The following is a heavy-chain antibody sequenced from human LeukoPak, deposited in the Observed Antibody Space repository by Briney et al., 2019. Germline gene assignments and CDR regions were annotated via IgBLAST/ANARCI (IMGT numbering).Heavy chain of an antibody. Sequence: GGSLRLSCAASGFTFKNYAMSRVRQAPGKGLEWVSAISGSGGSTYYADSVKGRFTISRDNSKNTLYLQMNSLRAEDTAVYYCEVEMATIGDAFDIWGQGTMVTVSS. CDR2: ISGSGGST. CDR1: GFTFKNYA. CDR3: EVEMATIGDAFDI. D-gene: IGHD5-24*01. V-gene: IGHV3-23*01. J-gene: IGHJ3*02.